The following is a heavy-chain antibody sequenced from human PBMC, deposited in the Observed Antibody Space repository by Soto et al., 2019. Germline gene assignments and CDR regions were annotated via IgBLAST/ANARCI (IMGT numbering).Heavy chain of an antibody. CDR2: ISGYNGNA. D-gene: IGHD3-9*01. CDR3: ARILQTSRALGH. J-gene: IGHJ4*02. V-gene: IGHV1-18*04. CDR1: GYTFNLYG. Sequence: QVQLVQSAGEVRKPGASVKVSCKTSGYTFNLYGMTWLRQAPGQGLEWMGWISGYNGNATYAQKFKGRVVLTIDTSTPTAHMELGSLTSDDTAVYYCARILQTSRALGHWGQGTLVTVSS.